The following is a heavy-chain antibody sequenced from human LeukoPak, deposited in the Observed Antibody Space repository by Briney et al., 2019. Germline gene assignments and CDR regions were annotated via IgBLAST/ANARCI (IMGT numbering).Heavy chain of an antibody. CDR3: ARAGSGWFHD. J-gene: IGHJ4*02. V-gene: IGHV3-7*01. D-gene: IGHD6-19*01. CDR1: GFTFSSYW. CDR2: IKQDGSEK. Sequence: PGGSLRLSCAASGFTFSSYWMSWVRQAPGKGLEWVANIKQDGSEKQYVDSLKGRVTISRDNAKNSLYLEMNSLRAEDTAVYYCARAGSGWFHDWGQGTLVTVSS.